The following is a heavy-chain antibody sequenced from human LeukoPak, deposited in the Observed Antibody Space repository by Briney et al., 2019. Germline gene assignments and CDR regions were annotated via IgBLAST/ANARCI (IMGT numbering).Heavy chain of an antibody. J-gene: IGHJ6*03. V-gene: IGHV1-8*01. D-gene: IGHD3-3*01. CDR2: MNPNSGNT. CDR3: ARGNLYDFWSGYYPYYYYMDV. CDR1: GYTFTSYD. Sequence: ASVKVSCKASGYTFTSYDINWVRQAAGQGLEWMGWMNPNSGNTGYAQKFQGRVTMTRNTSISTAYMELSSLRSEDTAVYYCARGNLYDFWSGYYPYYYYMDVWGKGTTVTVSS.